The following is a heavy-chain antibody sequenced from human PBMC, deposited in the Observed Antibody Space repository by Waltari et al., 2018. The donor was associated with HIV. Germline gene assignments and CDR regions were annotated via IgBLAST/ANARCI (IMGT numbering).Heavy chain of an antibody. CDR1: GYTFTRFA. J-gene: IGHJ4*02. Sequence: QVQLVQSGSELKKPGASVKVSCKASGYTFTRFAMDWVRQAPGQGLEWMGWIKPNPGNPTYAQGFTGRFVFSLDTSVSTAYLQISSLKAEDTAVYYCARDGCGGGNCNPDYWGQGTLVTVSS. CDR3: ARDGCGGGNCNPDY. CDR2: IKPNPGNP. D-gene: IGHD2-15*01. V-gene: IGHV7-4-1*02.